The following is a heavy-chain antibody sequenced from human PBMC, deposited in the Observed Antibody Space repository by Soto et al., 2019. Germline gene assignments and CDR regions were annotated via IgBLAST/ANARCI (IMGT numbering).Heavy chain of an antibody. Sequence: ASVKVSCKASGYTFTGHYIHWVRQAPEQGPEWMGEIGPESGATRYAQKFQGRVTMTRDMSITTVYMELNNLSPDDTAVYYCGRGRSGQIVVFYWGQGALVTVSS. CDR3: GRGRSGQIVVFY. D-gene: IGHD1-26*01. CDR1: GYTFTGHY. CDR2: IGPESGAT. J-gene: IGHJ4*02. V-gene: IGHV1-2*02.